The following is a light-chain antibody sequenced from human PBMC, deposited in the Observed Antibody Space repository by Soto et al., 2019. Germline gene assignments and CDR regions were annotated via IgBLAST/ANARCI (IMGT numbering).Light chain of an antibody. V-gene: IGLV2-23*02. CDR1: SSDVGSYNL. CDR2: EVS. Sequence: QSVLTQPASVSGSPGQSITISCTGTSSDVGSYNLVSWYQHHPGKAPKLMIYEVSERPSGVSNRFSGSKSGNTASLTISGLQAEDEANYYCCCYAGRTSPYVFGTGTKLTVL. J-gene: IGLJ1*01. CDR3: CCYAGRTSPYV.